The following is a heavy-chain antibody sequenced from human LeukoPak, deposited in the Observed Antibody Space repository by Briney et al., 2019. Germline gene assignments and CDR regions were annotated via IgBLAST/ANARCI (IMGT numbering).Heavy chain of an antibody. CDR1: GFTFSGYA. Sequence: GGSLRLSCAASGFTFSGYAMSWVRQAPGKGLEWVSAISGSGGSTYYADSVKGRFTISRDNSKNTLYLQMNSLRAEDTAVYYCAKSSGYGDYETAYWGQGTLVTVSS. D-gene: IGHD4-17*01. V-gene: IGHV3-23*01. CDR3: AKSSGYGDYETAY. CDR2: ISGSGGST. J-gene: IGHJ4*02.